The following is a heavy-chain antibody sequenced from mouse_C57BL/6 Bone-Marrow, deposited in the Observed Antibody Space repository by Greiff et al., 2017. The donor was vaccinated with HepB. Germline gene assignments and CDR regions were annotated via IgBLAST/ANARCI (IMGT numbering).Heavy chain of an antibody. D-gene: IGHD2-4*01. J-gene: IGHJ3*01. V-gene: IGHV1-26*01. Sequence: EVQLQQSGPELVKPGASVKISCKASGYTFTDYYMNWVKQSHGKSLEWIGDINPNNGGTSYNQKFKGKATLTVDKSSSTAYMELRSLTSEDSAVYYCAREGYDYFAWFAYWGQGTLVTVSA. CDR2: INPNNGGT. CDR3: AREGYDYFAWFAY. CDR1: GYTFTDYY.